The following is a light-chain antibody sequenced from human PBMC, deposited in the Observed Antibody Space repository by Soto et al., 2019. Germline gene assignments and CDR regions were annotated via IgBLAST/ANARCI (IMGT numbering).Light chain of an antibody. Sequence: QSLLAQPPSASGSPGQSVTISCTGTSSDVGGYNYVSWYQQHPGKAPKLMIYEVSKRPSGVPDRFSGSKSGNTASLTVSGLQAEDEADYYCSSYAGSNNSDFGTGTKVTVL. J-gene: IGLJ1*01. CDR1: SSDVGGYNY. CDR3: SSYAGSNNSD. V-gene: IGLV2-8*01. CDR2: EVS.